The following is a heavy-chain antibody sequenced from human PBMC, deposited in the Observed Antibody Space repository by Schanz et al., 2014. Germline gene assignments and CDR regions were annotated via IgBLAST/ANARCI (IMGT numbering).Heavy chain of an antibody. CDR1: GFAVDNYY. D-gene: IGHD3-10*01. CDR3: AKYRGYYRVSGSYRELEY. V-gene: IGHV3-11*01. J-gene: IGHJ4*02. CDR2: ITGTGTV. Sequence: VQLVASGGGLVQPGGSLRLSCAASGFAVDNYYMSCVRQAPGKGLEWISYITGTGTVMYADSVKGRFTISRDNGKNSLSLQMNSLRVEDTAVYYCAKYRGYYRVSGSYRELEYWGQGTLVTVSS.